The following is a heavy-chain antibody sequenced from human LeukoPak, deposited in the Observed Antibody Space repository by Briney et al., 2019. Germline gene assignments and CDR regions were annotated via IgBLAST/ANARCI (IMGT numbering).Heavy chain of an antibody. V-gene: IGHV5-51*01. CDR3: ARIPRRIVVVPAAMVWWFDP. CDR2: IYPGDSDT. J-gene: IGHJ5*02. CDR1: GYSFTSYW. D-gene: IGHD2-2*01. Sequence: GESLKISCKGSGYSFTSYWIGWVRQMPGKGLEWMGIIYPGDSDTRYSPSLQGQVTISADKSISTAYMQWSSLKASDTAMYYCARIPRRIVVVPAAMVWWFDPWGQGTLVTVSS.